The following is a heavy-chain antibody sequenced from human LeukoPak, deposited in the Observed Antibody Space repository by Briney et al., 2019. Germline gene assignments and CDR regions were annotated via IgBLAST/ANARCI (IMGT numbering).Heavy chain of an antibody. Sequence: ASVKVSCKASGYTFTSYGISWVRQAPGQGLEWMGWISAYNGNTNYAQKLQGRVTMTTDTSTSTAYMGLRSLRSDDTAVYYCARDLRIAVAGRVFDYWGQGTLVTVSS. CDR2: ISAYNGNT. V-gene: IGHV1-18*04. CDR3: ARDLRIAVAGRVFDY. CDR1: GYTFTSYG. J-gene: IGHJ4*02. D-gene: IGHD6-19*01.